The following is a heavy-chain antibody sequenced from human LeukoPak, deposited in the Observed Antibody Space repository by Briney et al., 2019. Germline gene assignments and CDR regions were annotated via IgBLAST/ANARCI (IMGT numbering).Heavy chain of an antibody. V-gene: IGHV4-39*01. CDR1: GGSISGSSHY. CDR3: ARHTSYYYYYGMDV. J-gene: IGHJ6*02. CDR2: IHYTGIT. Sequence: SETLSLTCTVSGGSISGSSHYGGWIRQPPGKGLEWIATIHYTGITYYNPSLKSRISVSVDTSKNQFSLKLRSMTAADTAVYYCARHTSYYYYYGMDVWGQGTTVTVSS.